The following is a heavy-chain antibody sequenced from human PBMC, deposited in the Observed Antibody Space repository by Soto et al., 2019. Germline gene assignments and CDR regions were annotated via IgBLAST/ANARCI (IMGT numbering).Heavy chain of an antibody. D-gene: IGHD3-9*01. CDR3: ARATLNFDWLLDSIP. CDR2: IWYDGSNK. CDR1: GFTFSSYG. Sequence: QVQLVESGGGVVQPGRSLRLSCAASGFTFSSYGMHWVRQAPGKGLEWVAVIWYDGSNKYYADSVKGRFTISRDNSKNTLYLQMNSLRAEDTAVYYCARATLNFDWLLDSIPWGQGSLVTVSS. J-gene: IGHJ5*02. V-gene: IGHV3-33*01.